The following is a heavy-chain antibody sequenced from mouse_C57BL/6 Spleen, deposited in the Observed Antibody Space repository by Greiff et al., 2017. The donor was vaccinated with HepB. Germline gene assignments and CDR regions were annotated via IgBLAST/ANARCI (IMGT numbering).Heavy chain of an antibody. CDR1: GYTFTSYG. CDR3: ARYWDGYYSYAMDY. D-gene: IGHD2-3*01. Sequence: VKLMESGAELARPGASVKLSCKASGYTFTSYGISWVKQRTGQGLEWIGEIYPRSGNTYYNEKFKGKATLTADKSSSTAYMELRSLTSEDSAVYFCARYWDGYYSYAMDYWGQGTSVTVSS. V-gene: IGHV1-81*01. J-gene: IGHJ4*01. CDR2: IYPRSGNT.